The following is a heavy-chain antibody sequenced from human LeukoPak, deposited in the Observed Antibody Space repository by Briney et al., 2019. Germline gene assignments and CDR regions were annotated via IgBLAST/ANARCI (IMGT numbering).Heavy chain of an antibody. CDR2: IYPGDSDT. J-gene: IGHJ6*01. CDR1: GYTFTSHW. V-gene: IGHV5-51*01. CDR3: ATSKGPDFQLAVYGVDV. D-gene: IGHD3-3*02. Sequence: GESLKISCRGSGYTFTSHWIGWVRQMPGKGLEWVGIIYPGDSDTRYSPSFQGQVTISADRSITTAYLQWSSLKASDTALYYWATSKGPDFQLAVYGVDVWGQGTMGTVSS.